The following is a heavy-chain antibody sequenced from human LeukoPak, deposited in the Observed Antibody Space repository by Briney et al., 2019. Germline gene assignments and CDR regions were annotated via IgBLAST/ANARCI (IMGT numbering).Heavy chain of an antibody. CDR3: ARNFFGAVIWGFDY. J-gene: IGHJ4*02. D-gene: IGHD3-3*01. CDR2: INPNSGGT. V-gene: IGHV1-2*02. CDR1: GYTFTGYY. Sequence: ASVKVSCKASGYTFTGYYMHWARQAPGQGLEWMGWINPNSGGTNYAQKFQGRVTMTRDTSISTAYMELSRLRSDDTAVYYCARNFFGAVIWGFDYWGQGTLVTVSS.